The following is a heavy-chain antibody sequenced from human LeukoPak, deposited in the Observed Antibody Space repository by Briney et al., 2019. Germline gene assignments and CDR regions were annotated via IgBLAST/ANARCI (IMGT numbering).Heavy chain of an antibody. J-gene: IGHJ2*01. CDR2: VNWNSGAI. CDR1: GFIFDDYA. D-gene: IGHD5-18*01. V-gene: IGHV3-9*01. CDR3: ARDRAYSYGYTYFDL. Sequence: PGRSLRLSCGGSGFIFDDYAMPWVRQAPGKGLEWVSGVNWNSGAIDYAESVKGRFTISRDNAKNSLYLQMNSLRTEDTALYFCARDRAYSYGYTYFDLWGRGTLVTVSS.